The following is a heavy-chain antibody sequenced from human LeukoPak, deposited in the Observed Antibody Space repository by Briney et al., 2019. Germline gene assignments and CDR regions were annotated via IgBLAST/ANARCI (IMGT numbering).Heavy chain of an antibody. D-gene: IGHD4-23*01. V-gene: IGHV4-39*01. CDR2: LDSSGNT. Sequence: SETLTLTCTVSGGAISSRSDYWGWIRQTPGKGLEWIGNLDSSGNTYYNPSLKSRVTISVGTSKHQFSLNLRSVTAADTAIYFCSRSHDYGGLYFYYYMDVWGKGTTVTVSS. CDR3: SRSHDYGGLYFYYYMDV. J-gene: IGHJ6*03. CDR1: GGAISSRSDY.